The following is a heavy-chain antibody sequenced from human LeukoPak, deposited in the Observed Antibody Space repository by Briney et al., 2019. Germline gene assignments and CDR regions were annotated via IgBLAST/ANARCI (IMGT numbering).Heavy chain of an antibody. Sequence: SETLSLTCTVSAGSITNYFWTWVRQSPGKGLEWIGYIRYNGGSDSNPSLKSRVTISLDTWNNQFSLRLTSVTAEDTAVYYCAGGELAGTGYWAQGTLVTVSS. J-gene: IGHJ4*02. V-gene: IGHV4-59*03. D-gene: IGHD6-19*01. CDR2: IRYNGGS. CDR3: AGGELAGTGY. CDR1: AGSITNYF.